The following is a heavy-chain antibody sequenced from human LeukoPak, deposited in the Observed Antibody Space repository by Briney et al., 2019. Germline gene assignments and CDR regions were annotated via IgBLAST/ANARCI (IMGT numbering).Heavy chain of an antibody. Sequence: GGSLRLSCAASGFTFSDYYMSWVRQAPGKGLEWVGRTRNKANSYTTEYAASVKGRFTISRDDSKNSLYLQMNSLKTEDTAVYYCRYGSGPLDYWGQGTLVTVSS. CDR1: GFTFSDYY. V-gene: IGHV3-72*01. CDR2: TRNKANSYTT. J-gene: IGHJ4*02. CDR3: RYGSGPLDY. D-gene: IGHD3-10*01.